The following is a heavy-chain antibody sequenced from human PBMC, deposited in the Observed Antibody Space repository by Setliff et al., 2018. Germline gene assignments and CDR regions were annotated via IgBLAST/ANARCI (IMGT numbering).Heavy chain of an antibody. D-gene: IGHD1-26*01. Sequence: GESLKISCVGSEFTFRSYWMTWVRQAPGKGLEWVANINPDGSEKYYADFVKGRFTISRDNAKSLLYLQMNSLRTEDTAVYFCARGGIVTARCQEFWGPGTPVTVSS. V-gene: IGHV3-7*01. J-gene: IGHJ4*02. CDR3: ARGGIVTARCQEF. CDR2: INPDGSEK. CDR1: EFTFRSYW.